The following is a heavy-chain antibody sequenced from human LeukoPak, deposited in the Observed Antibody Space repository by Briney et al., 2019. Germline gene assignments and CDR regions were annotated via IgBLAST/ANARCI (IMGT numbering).Heavy chain of an antibody. V-gene: IGHV1-2*02. CDR2: INPNSGDT. Sequence: ASVKVSCKASGYTFTDYYLHWVRQAPGQGLEWMGWINPNSGDTNYAQKFQGRVTMTRNTSISTAYMELSSLRSEDTAVYYCARRVLLYDILTAYSRYYYYYMDVWGRGTTVTISS. D-gene: IGHD3-9*01. J-gene: IGHJ6*03. CDR3: ARRVLLYDILTAYSRYYYYYMDV. CDR1: GYTFTDYY.